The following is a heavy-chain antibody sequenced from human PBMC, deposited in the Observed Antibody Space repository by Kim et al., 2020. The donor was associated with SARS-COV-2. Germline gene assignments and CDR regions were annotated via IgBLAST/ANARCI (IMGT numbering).Heavy chain of an antibody. D-gene: IGHD6-19*01. CDR2: ISYDGSNK. J-gene: IGHJ5*02. CDR3: AKGVRQWLVRHNWFDP. V-gene: IGHV3-30*18. Sequence: GGSLRLSCAASGFTFSSYGMHWVRQAPGKGLEWVAVISYDGSNKYYADSVKGRFTISRDNSKNTLYLQMNSLRAEDTAVYYCAKGVRQWLVRHNWFDPWGQGTLVTVSS. CDR1: GFTFSSYG.